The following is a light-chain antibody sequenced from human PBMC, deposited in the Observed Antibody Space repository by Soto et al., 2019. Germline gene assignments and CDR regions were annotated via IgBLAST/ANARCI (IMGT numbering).Light chain of an antibody. V-gene: IGLV2-14*01. Sequence: VLTQAASVSVFPGQSITISCPRTSSDVGGYNYVSWYQQHPAKAPKLMIYDVSNRPSGVSNRFSGSKSANTASLTISGLQAEDEADYYCYSYTSSSTYVFGTGTRSPS. J-gene: IGLJ1*01. CDR3: YSYTSSSTYV. CDR2: DVS. CDR1: SSDVGGYNY.